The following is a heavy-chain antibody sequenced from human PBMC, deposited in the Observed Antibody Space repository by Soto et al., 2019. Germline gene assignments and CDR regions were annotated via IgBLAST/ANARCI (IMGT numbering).Heavy chain of an antibody. CDR3: ASARRFTEDAFDI. CDR1: GYTFTSYG. D-gene: IGHD3-16*01. Sequence: VKVSCKASGYTFTSYGISWVRRAPGQGLEWMGWISAYNGNTNYAQKLQGRATMTTDTSTSTAYMELRSLRSDDTAVYYCASARRFTEDAFDIWGQGTMVTVSS. V-gene: IGHV1-18*04. J-gene: IGHJ3*02. CDR2: ISAYNGNT.